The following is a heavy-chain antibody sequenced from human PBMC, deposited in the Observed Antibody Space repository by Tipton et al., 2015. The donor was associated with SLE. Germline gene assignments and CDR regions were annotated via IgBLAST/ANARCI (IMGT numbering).Heavy chain of an antibody. CDR3: ARDDYGGQY. D-gene: IGHD4/OR15-4a*01. Sequence: TLSLTCTVSGGSISGYYWSWIRQPPGKGLEWIGYIYYSGSTNYNPSLKSRVTISVDTSKNQFSLKLSSVTAADTAVYYCARDDYGGQYWGQGTLVTVSS. J-gene: IGHJ4*02. V-gene: IGHV4-59*12. CDR1: GGSISGYY. CDR2: IYYSGST.